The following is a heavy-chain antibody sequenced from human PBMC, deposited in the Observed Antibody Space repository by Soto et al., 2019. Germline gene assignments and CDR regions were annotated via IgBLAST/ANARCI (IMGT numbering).Heavy chain of an antibody. V-gene: IGHV1-18*04. D-gene: IGHD2-2*01. CDR1: GYTFTSYG. CDR2: ISAYNGNT. CDR3: AREGLGYCSSTSCTNYYYYYGMDV. Sequence: QVQLVQSGAEVKKPGASVKVSCKASGYTFTSYGISWVRQAPGQGLEWMGWISAYNGNTNYAQKLQGRVTMTTDTSTSTAYMELRSLRSDDTAVYYCAREGLGYCSSTSCTNYYYYYGMDVWGQGTTVTVSS. J-gene: IGHJ6*02.